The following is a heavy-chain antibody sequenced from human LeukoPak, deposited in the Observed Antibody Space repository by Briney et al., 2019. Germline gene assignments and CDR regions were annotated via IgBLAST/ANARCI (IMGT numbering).Heavy chain of an antibody. CDR3: ARRSYRPRYYYMDV. CDR1: GFTFSSYA. J-gene: IGHJ6*03. Sequence: PGGSLRLSCAASGFTFSSYAMSWVRQAPEKGLEWVSFISSSSSYIYYADSVKGRFTISRDNAKNTLYLQMNSLRAEDTAVYYCARRSYRPRYYYMDVWGKGTTVTISS. V-gene: IGHV3-21*01. D-gene: IGHD1-26*01. CDR2: ISSSSSYI.